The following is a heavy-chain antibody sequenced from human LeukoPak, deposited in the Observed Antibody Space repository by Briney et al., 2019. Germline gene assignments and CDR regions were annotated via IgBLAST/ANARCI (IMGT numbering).Heavy chain of an antibody. V-gene: IGHV3-48*01. CDR3: ARDRTCSELPESCYYYYYMDV. J-gene: IGHJ6*03. D-gene: IGHD1-26*01. Sequence: GGSLRLSCAASGFTFSSYSVKWVRQAAGKGLEWISYISSTSTTIYYADSVKGRFTISRDTAKNSLYLQMNSLRAEDTAVYYCARDRTCSELPESCYYYYYMDVWGKGTTVTVSS. CDR2: ISSTSTTI. CDR1: GFTFSSYS.